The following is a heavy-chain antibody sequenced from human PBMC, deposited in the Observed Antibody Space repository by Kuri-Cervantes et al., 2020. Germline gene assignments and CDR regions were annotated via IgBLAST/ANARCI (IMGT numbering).Heavy chain of an antibody. D-gene: IGHD5-24*01. CDR2: IYYSGST. Sequence: SETLSLTCVVSAYSISSDFYWGWIRQPPGKGLERIGNIYYSGSTYNNPSLKSRVTISVDTSKNQFSLKLSSVTAADTAVYYCAGGARRQATKFDYWGQGTLVTVSS. J-gene: IGHJ4*02. V-gene: IGHV4-38-2*01. CDR1: AYSISSDFY. CDR3: AGGARRQATKFDY.